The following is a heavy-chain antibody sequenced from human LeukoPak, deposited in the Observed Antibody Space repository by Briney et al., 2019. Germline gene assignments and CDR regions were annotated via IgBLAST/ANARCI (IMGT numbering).Heavy chain of an antibody. V-gene: IGHV1-18*01. J-gene: IGHJ3*02. Sequence: ASVKVSCKASGYTFTSYGISWVRQAPGQGREWMGWISAYNDNTNYAQKLQGRVTMTTDTSTSTAYMELRSLRSDDTAVYYWARIFTIVRGPVAFDIWGQGTTVTVSS. CDR1: GYTFTSYG. D-gene: IGHD3-10*01. CDR2: ISAYNDNT. CDR3: ARIFTIVRGPVAFDI.